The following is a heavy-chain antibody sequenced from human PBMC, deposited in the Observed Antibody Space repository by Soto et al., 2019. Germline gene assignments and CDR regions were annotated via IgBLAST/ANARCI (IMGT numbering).Heavy chain of an antibody. D-gene: IGHD5-18*01. Sequence: NLGGSLRLSCASSGFTFSDYYMSWIRQAPGKGLEWVSSITSSGSTTYYTDSVKGRFTISRDNAKNSLYLQMNSLRAEDTAVYYCARERYSYGPYYFDYWGQGTLVTVSS. V-gene: IGHV3-11*01. CDR3: ARERYSYGPYYFDY. CDR1: GFTFSDYY. CDR2: ITSSGSTT. J-gene: IGHJ4*02.